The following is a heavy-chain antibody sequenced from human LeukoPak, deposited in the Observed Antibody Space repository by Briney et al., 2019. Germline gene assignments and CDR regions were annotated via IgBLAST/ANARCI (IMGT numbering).Heavy chain of an antibody. V-gene: IGHV4-61*02. CDR1: GGSISSGSYY. Sequence: SQTLSRTCTVSGGSISSGSYYWSWIRQPAGKGLEWIGRIYTSGSTNYNPSLKSRVTISVDTSKNQFSLKLSSVTAADTAVYYCAREESGRRDGYNYGYWGQGTLVTVSS. D-gene: IGHD5-24*01. CDR3: AREESGRRDGYNYGY. J-gene: IGHJ4*02. CDR2: IYTSGST.